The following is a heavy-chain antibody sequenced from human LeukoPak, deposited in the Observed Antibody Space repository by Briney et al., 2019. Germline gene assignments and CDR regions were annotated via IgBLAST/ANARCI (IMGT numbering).Heavy chain of an antibody. CDR2: IWYDGSQK. Sequence: PGGSLRLSCATSGFTFSNYGMHWVRQAPGKGLEWVAVIWYDGSQKYHADSVKGRFTISRDNSKNMLSLQMDSLRAEDTAVYYCARAGYCSGGSCYGMDVWGQGTTVTVSS. CDR3: ARAGYCSGGSCYGMDV. D-gene: IGHD2-15*01. V-gene: IGHV3-33*01. CDR1: GFTFSNYG. J-gene: IGHJ6*02.